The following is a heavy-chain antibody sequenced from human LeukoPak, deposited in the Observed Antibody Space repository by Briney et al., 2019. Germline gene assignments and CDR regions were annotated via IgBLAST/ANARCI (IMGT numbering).Heavy chain of an antibody. CDR2: MNPNSGNT. Sequence: GASVKVSCKASGYTFTSYDINWVRQATGQGLEWMGWMNPNSGNTGYAQKFQGRVTMTRNTSISTAYMELSSLRSEDTAVYYCARVPVVRRSAYCSSTSCYKKASYYYYMDVWGKGTTVTISS. J-gene: IGHJ6*03. CDR3: ARVPVVRRSAYCSSTSCYKKASYYYYMDV. D-gene: IGHD2-2*01. V-gene: IGHV1-8*02. CDR1: GYTFTSYD.